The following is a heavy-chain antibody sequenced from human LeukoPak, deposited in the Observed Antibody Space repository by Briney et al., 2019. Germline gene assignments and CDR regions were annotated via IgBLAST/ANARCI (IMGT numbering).Heavy chain of an antibody. D-gene: IGHD4-11*01. V-gene: IGHV4-34*01. Sequence: SETLSLTCAVYGGSFSGYYWSWIRQPPGKGLEWIGEINHSGSTNYNPSLKSRVTISVDTSKNQFSLKLSSVTAADTAVYYCAREEDYSNYWSWFDPWGQGTLVTVSS. J-gene: IGHJ5*02. CDR1: GGSFSGYY. CDR2: INHSGST. CDR3: AREEDYSNYWSWFDP.